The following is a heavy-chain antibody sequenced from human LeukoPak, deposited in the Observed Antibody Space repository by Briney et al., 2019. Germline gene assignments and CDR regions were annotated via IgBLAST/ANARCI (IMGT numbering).Heavy chain of an antibody. CDR2: INPSGGST. CDR1: GYTFTSYY. J-gene: IGHJ4*02. V-gene: IGHV1-46*01. CDR3: AREIKWEQPDY. Sequence: ASVKVSCKASGYTFTSYYMHWVRQAPGQGLEWMGIINPSGGSTSYAQKFQGRVTMTRDTSTSTVYMELSSLRSGDTAVYYCAREIKWEQPDYWGQGTLVTVSS. D-gene: IGHD1-26*01.